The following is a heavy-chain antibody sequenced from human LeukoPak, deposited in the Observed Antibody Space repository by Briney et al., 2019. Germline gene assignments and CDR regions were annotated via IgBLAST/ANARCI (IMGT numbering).Heavy chain of an antibody. CDR1: GFTFCSSA. D-gene: IGHD2-15*01. CDR2: ISNNGGYT. V-gene: IGHV3-23*01. CDR3: AKQLGYCSDGSCYFPY. Sequence: GGSLRLSCAASGFTFCSSAMSWVRQAPGKGLEWVSAISNNGGYTYYADSVQGRFTISRDNSKSTLCLQMNSLRAEDTAVYYCAKQLGYCSDGSCYFPYWGQGTLVTVSS. J-gene: IGHJ4*02.